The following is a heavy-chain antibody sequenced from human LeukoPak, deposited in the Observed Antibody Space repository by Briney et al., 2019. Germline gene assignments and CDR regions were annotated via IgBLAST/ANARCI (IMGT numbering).Heavy chain of an antibody. J-gene: IGHJ4*02. V-gene: IGHV3-7*01. D-gene: IGHD6-19*01. CDR2: IKQDGSEK. CDR1: VFTFGSYR. Sequence: GGSLRLSCAASVFTFGSYRMSWVRQAPWKGLEWLATIKQDGSEKYYVDSVKGRFTISRDNAKNSLYLQMNSLRAEDTAVYYCARGSSGWSRYYFDYWGQGTLVTVSS. CDR3: ARGSSGWSRYYFDY.